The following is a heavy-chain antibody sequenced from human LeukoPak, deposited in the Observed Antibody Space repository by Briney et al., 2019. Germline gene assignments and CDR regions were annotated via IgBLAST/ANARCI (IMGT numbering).Heavy chain of an antibody. CDR3: ARDQGIVATRPGYYYGMDV. J-gene: IGHJ6*02. Sequence: GGSLRLSCAASGFTFSSYGMHWVRQAPGKGLEWVAVIWYDGSNKYYAGSVKGRFTIFRDNSKNTLYLQMNSLRAEDTAVYYCARDQGIVATRPGYYYGMDVWGQGTTVTVSS. V-gene: IGHV3-33*08. D-gene: IGHD5-12*01. CDR1: GFTFSSYG. CDR2: IWYDGSNK.